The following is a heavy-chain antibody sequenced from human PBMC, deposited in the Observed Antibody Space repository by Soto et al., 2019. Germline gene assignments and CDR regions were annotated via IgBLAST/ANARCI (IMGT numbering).Heavy chain of an antibody. Sequence: SVKVSCKAAGFTFTSSAVQWVRQARVQRLEWIGWIVVGSGNTNYAQKFQERVTITRDMSTSTAYMELSSLRSEDTAVYYCAADAYYYDSSGYYYFDYWGQGTLVTVSS. V-gene: IGHV1-58*01. CDR3: AADAYYYDSSGYYYFDY. CDR2: IVVGSGNT. J-gene: IGHJ4*02. D-gene: IGHD3-22*01. CDR1: GFTFTSSA.